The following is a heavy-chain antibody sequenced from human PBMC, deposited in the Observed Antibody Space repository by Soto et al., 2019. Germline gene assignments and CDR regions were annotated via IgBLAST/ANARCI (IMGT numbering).Heavy chain of an antibody. V-gene: IGHV4-59*01. Sequence: SETLSLTCTISGGSISVYYWSWIRQPPGQALEWIGYIYDSGSPYYNPSLRSRVIISADTSKNQISLKLTSATAADTAVDYCARGVGSSPPRYWGRGTLVTVSS. CDR3: ARGVGSSPPRY. CDR2: IYDSGSP. CDR1: GGSISVYY. D-gene: IGHD1-26*01. J-gene: IGHJ4*02.